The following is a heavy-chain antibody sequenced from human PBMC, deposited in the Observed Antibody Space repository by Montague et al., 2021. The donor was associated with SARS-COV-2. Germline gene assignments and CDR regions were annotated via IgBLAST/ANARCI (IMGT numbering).Heavy chain of an antibody. V-gene: IGHV4-39*01. Sequence: SETLSLTCTVSSGSISNDIYYWGWIRQPPGKGPEWIGGSRYGGTSYYNPSLKSQVTISIDTSKNQCSLKMTAVTAADTAVYFCARQDIQLRFDLWGRGTLVTVSS. J-gene: IGHJ2*01. D-gene: IGHD1-1*01. CDR1: SGSISNDIYY. CDR2: SRYGGTS. CDR3: ARQDIQLRFDL.